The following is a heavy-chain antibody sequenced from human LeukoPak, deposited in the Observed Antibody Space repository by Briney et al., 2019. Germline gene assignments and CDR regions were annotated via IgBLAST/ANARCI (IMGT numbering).Heavy chain of an antibody. Sequence: ASVKVSCKASGYTSTGYYMHWVRQAPGQGLEWMGWINPNSGGTNYAQKFQGRVTMTRDTSISTAYMELSRLRSDDTAVYYCARDLDYYGSGSFDYWGQGTLVTVSS. V-gene: IGHV1-2*02. CDR1: GYTSTGYY. CDR3: ARDLDYYGSGSFDY. D-gene: IGHD3-10*01. CDR2: INPNSGGT. J-gene: IGHJ4*02.